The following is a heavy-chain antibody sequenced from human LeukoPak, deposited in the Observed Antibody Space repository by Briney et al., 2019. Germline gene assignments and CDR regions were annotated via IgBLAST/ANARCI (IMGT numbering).Heavy chain of an antibody. J-gene: IGHJ3*02. V-gene: IGHV4-39*01. CDR1: GGSISSSSYY. CDR2: IYYSGST. CDR3: ARLQGTTEDAFDI. D-gene: IGHD2/OR15-2a*01. Sequence: SETLSLTCTVSGGSISSSSYYWGWIRQPPGKGLEWIGSIYYSGSTYYNPSLKSRVTISVDTSKSQFSLKLSSVTAADTAVYYCARLQGTTEDAFDIWGQGTMVTVSS.